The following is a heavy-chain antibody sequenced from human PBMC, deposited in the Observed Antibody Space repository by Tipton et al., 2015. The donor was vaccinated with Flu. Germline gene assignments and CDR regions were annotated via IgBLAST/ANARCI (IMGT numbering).Heavy chain of an antibody. V-gene: IGHV3-48*04. Sequence: SLRLSCAASGFTFSSYSMNWVRQAPGKGLEWVSYISSSSSTIYYADSVKGRFTISRDNAKNSLYLQMNSLRAEDTAVYYCAMTYALDAFDIWGQGTMVTVSS. CDR2: ISSSSSTI. CDR3: AMTYALDAFDI. CDR1: GFTFSSYS. D-gene: IGHD4-17*01. J-gene: IGHJ3*02.